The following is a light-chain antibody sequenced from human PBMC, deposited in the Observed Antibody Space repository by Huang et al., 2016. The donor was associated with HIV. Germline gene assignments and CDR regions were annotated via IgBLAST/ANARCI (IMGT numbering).Light chain of an antibody. J-gene: IGKJ4*01. CDR3: QQASSFPLT. CDR1: QDISSW. Sequence: DIQMTQSPSSVSASVGDRVVITCRASQDISSWVAWYQQRPRKAPELVIFDASTLQNGVPSRLSGSGSGTDFVLTISSLQPEDFATYYCQQASSFPLTFGGGTKVEIK. CDR2: DAS. V-gene: IGKV1-12*01.